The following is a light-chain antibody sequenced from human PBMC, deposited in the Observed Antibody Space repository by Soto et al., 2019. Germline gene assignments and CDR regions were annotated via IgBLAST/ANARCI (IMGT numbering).Light chain of an antibody. Sequence: QSALTQPPSVSAAPGQKVTISCSGTTANVANNFVSWYQQFPGKAPKLLIYDDIRRPSGIPDRFSASKSGTSATLGITGLQTGDDADYYCGSWDSSLTANVFGTGTKVTVL. CDR2: DDI. V-gene: IGLV1-51*01. J-gene: IGLJ1*01. CDR1: TANVANNF. CDR3: GSWDSSLTANV.